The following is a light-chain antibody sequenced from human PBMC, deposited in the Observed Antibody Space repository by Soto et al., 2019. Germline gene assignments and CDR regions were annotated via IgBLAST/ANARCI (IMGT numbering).Light chain of an antibody. V-gene: IGKV1-5*01. CDR2: DAS. Sequence: DYQVTQSSSTLSASVGDRVTITCRASQNIYTWLAWYQQKPGKAPKLLIYDASSLESGVPSRFSGSGSGTEFTLTISSLQPDDFATYYCQQYNSYSTFGQGTKVDIK. J-gene: IGKJ1*01. CDR3: QQYNSYST. CDR1: QNIYTW.